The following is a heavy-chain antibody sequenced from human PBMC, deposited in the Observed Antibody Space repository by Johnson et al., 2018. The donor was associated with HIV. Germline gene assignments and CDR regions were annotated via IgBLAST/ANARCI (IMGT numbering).Heavy chain of an antibody. CDR1: GFTVSSNY. CDR3: AKGNGEYRSDAFDI. Sequence: EKLVESGGGVVQPGRSLRLSCAASGFTVSSNYMSWVRQAPGKGLEWVSVIYSGGSTYYADSVKGRFTSSRDNSKNTLYLQMNSLRAEDTAVYYCAKGNGEYRSDAFDIWGQGTMVTVSS. J-gene: IGHJ3*02. CDR2: IYSGGST. D-gene: IGHD4-17*01. V-gene: IGHV3-66*02.